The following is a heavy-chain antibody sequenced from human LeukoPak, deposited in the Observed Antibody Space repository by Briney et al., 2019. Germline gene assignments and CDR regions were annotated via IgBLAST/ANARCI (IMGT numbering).Heavy chain of an antibody. Sequence: SETLSLTCTVSGGSISSYYWSWIRQPPGKGLEWIGYIYYSGSTNYNPSLKSRVTISVDTSKKQFSLKLSSVTAADTAVYYCACLTTADAFDIWGQGTMVTVSS. J-gene: IGHJ3*02. CDR1: GGSISSYY. D-gene: IGHD3-22*01. V-gene: IGHV4-59*01. CDR2: IYYSGST. CDR3: ACLTTADAFDI.